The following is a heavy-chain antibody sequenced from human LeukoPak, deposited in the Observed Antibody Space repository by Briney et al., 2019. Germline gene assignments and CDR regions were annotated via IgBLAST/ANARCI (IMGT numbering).Heavy chain of an antibody. D-gene: IGHD6-19*01. Sequence: SETLSLICTVSGGSISTYYWSWIRQSAGKGLEWIGRIYTTGSTDYNPSLKSRVTMSVDTSQNQFSLKLTSVTAADTAVYYCARDGAEVAGFDSWGQGTLVVVSS. V-gene: IGHV4-4*07. CDR1: GGSISTYY. CDR2: IYTTGST. CDR3: ARDGAEVAGFDS. J-gene: IGHJ4*02.